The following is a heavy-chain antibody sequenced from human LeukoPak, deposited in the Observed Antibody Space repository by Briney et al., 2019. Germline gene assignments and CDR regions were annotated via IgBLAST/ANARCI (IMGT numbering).Heavy chain of an antibody. CDR1: GYTFTSYY. D-gene: IGHD4-17*01. J-gene: IGHJ6*02. Sequence: GASVKVSCKASGYTFTSYYMHWVRQAPGQGLEWMGIINPSGDSTNYAQKFRGRVTMTRDTSPSTVYMELSSLRSEDTAVYYCARAINHGDYDVWGQGTTVIVSS. V-gene: IGHV1-46*01. CDR2: INPSGDST. CDR3: ARAINHGDYDV.